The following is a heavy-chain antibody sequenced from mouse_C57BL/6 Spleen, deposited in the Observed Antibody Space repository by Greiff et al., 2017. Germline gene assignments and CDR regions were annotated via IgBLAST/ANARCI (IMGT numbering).Heavy chain of an antibody. CDR1: GFTFSDYG. D-gene: IGHD1-1*01. Sequence: EVQGVESGGGLVKPGGSLKLSCAASGFTFSDYGMHWVRQAPEKGLEWVAYISSGSSTLYYADTVKGRFTISRDNAKNTLFLQMTSLRSEDTAMYYGARRSYYGSSYVDAMDYWGQGTSVTVSS. CDR2: ISSGSSTL. CDR3: ARRSYYGSSYVDAMDY. V-gene: IGHV5-17*01. J-gene: IGHJ4*01.